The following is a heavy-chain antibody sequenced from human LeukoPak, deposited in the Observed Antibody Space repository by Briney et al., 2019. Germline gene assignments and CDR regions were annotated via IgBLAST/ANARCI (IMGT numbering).Heavy chain of an antibody. V-gene: IGHV1-18*01. Sequence: ASVKVSCKASGYTFTSYGISWVRQAPGQGLEWMGWISVYNANTNYAQKLQGRVTMTTDTSTSTVYMELRSLRFDDTAVYYCAYSSAPDVFDIWGQGKMVTVSS. J-gene: IGHJ3*02. CDR1: GYTFTSYG. D-gene: IGHD6-19*01. CDR3: AYSSAPDVFDI. CDR2: ISVYNANT.